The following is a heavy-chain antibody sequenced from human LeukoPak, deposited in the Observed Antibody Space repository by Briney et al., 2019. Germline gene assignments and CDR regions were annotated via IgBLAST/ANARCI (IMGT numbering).Heavy chain of an antibody. V-gene: IGHV4-34*01. J-gene: IGHJ4*02. Sequence: PSETLSLTCAVYGGSFSGYYWSWIRQSPGKGLEWIGEINHSGSTNYNPSLKSRVTISVDTSKNQFSLKLSSVTAADTAVYYCALIRRVVPAAMGAGDRFQAETWGQGTLVTVSS. CDR2: INHSGST. CDR3: ALIRRVVPAAMGAGDRFQAET. CDR1: GGSFSGYY. D-gene: IGHD2-2*01.